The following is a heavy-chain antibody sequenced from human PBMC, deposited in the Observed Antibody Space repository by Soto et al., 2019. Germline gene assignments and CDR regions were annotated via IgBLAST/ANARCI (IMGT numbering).Heavy chain of an antibody. V-gene: IGHV3-23*01. Sequence: PGGSLRLSCAASGFTFSSYAMIWVRQAPGKGLEWVSAISGSGGSTYYADSVKGRFTISRDNSKNTLYLQMNSLRAQGTAVYDFAVYDLWSGYIPLDYWGQGTLVTVSS. CDR1: GFTFSSYA. J-gene: IGHJ4*02. CDR2: ISGSGGST. CDR3: AVYDLWSGYIPLDY. D-gene: IGHD3-3*01.